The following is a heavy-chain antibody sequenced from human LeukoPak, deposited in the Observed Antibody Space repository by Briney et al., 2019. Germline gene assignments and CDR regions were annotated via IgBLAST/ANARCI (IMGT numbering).Heavy chain of an antibody. J-gene: IGHJ4*02. CDR3: AGRFRAATGPLGDY. CDR2: IWYDGSNK. D-gene: IGHD1-14*01. CDR1: GFTFSSYG. Sequence: GGSLRLSCAASGFTFSSYGMHWVRQAPGKGLEWVAVIWYDGSNKYYADSVKGRFTISRDNSKNTLYLQMNSLRAEDTAVYYRAGRFRAATGPLGDYWGQGTLVTVSS. V-gene: IGHV3-33*01.